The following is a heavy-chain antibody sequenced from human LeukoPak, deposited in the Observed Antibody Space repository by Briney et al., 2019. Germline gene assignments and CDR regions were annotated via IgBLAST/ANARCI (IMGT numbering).Heavy chain of an antibody. Sequence: PSETLSLTCTVSGGSISSYYWSWIRQPPGKGLEWIGYIYYSGSTNYNPSLKSRVTISVDTSKNQFSLKLSSVTAADTAVYYCARESIGYSYGYGGDHYFDYWGQGTLVTVSS. J-gene: IGHJ4*02. CDR2: IYYSGST. D-gene: IGHD5-18*01. CDR3: ARESIGYSYGYGGDHYFDY. CDR1: GGSISSYY. V-gene: IGHV4-59*01.